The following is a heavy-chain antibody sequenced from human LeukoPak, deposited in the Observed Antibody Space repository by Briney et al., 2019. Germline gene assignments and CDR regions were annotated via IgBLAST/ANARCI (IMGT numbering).Heavy chain of an antibody. D-gene: IGHD2-21*02. CDR3: AKRDCWGGGDCYPRRSFDY. V-gene: IGHV3-23*01. CDR1: GFTFSSYA. J-gene: IGHJ4*02. CDR2: ISGSGGST. Sequence: PGGSLRLSCAASGFTFSSYAMSWVRQAPGKGLEWVSAISGSGGSTYYADSVKGRSTISRDNSKNTLYLQMNSLRAEDTAVYYCAKRDCWGGGDCYPRRSFDYWGQGTLVTVSS.